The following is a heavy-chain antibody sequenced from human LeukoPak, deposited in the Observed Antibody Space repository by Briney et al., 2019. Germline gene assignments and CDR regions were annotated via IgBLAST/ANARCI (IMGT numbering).Heavy chain of an antibody. Sequence: GGSLRLSCAASGFTFSSYGMHWVRQAPGKGLEWVVVISYDGSNKYYADSVKGRFTISRDNSKNTLYLQMNILRAEDTAVYYCARDDSYGSGSYSYLDYWGQGTLVTVSS. CDR1: GFTFSSYG. V-gene: IGHV3-30*19. D-gene: IGHD3-10*01. CDR2: ISYDGSNK. J-gene: IGHJ4*02. CDR3: ARDDSYGSGSYSYLDY.